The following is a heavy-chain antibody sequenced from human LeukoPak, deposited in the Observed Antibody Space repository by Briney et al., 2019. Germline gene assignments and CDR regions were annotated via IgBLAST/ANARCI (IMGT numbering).Heavy chain of an antibody. CDR1: GYXFTGYY. J-gene: IGHJ3*02. CDR3: ARDLIAMGPHDAFDI. Sequence: ASVKVSCKASGYXFTGYYXHWVRQAPXXXXXXXXXINPNSGGTNYAQKFQGRVTMTRDTSISTAYMELSRLRSDDTAVYYCARDLIAMGPHDAFDIWGQGTMVTVSS. V-gene: IGHV1-2*02. D-gene: IGHD5-18*01. CDR2: INPNSGGT.